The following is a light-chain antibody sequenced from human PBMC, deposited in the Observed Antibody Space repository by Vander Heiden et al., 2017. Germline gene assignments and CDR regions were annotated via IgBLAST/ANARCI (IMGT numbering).Light chain of an antibody. CDR2: RDS. J-gene: IGLJ2*01. CDR3: QVWDSGSLL. Sequence: SYDLTQPPSVSVALGQTDSITCGGHNIEDKNVHGYRQRTGQGPMLVIYRDSSRPTGIPERFTGSNSGNTATLIVSGAQAADEADYYCQVWDSGSLLFGGGTKLTVL. V-gene: IGLV3-9*01. CDR1: NIEDKN.